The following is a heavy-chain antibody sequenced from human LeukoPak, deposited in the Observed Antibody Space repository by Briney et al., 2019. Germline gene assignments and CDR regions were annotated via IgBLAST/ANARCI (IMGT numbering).Heavy chain of an antibody. D-gene: IGHD2-2*01. V-gene: IGHV1-18*01. J-gene: IGHJ4*02. CDR3: ASGGCSGNSCYG. Sequence: ASVKVSCKASGYTFTSFGISWVRQAPGQGLEWMGWISAYNGYTNYAQKFQGRVTMTTDTSTSTAYMELRSLRPDDTAVYYCASGGCSGNSCYGWSQGTLVTVSS. CDR2: ISAYNGYT. CDR1: GYTFTSFG.